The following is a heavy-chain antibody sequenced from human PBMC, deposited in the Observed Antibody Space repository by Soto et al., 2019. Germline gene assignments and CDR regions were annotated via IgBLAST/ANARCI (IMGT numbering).Heavy chain of an antibody. D-gene: IGHD2-15*01. Sequence: GGSLRLSCAASGFTFSSCGMHWVRQAPGKGLEWVAVISYDGNKKYYADSVKGRFTISRDNSKNTLYLQMNSLRAEDTAVYYCAKDQGTTVVTADYYYGMDVWGQGTTVTVSS. CDR1: GFTFSSCG. CDR2: ISYDGNKK. CDR3: AKDQGTTVVTADYYYGMDV. V-gene: IGHV3-30*18. J-gene: IGHJ6*02.